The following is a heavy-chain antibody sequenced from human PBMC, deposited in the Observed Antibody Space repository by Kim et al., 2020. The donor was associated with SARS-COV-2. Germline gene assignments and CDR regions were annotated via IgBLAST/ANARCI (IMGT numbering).Heavy chain of an antibody. D-gene: IGHD1-1*01. Sequence: GGSLRLSCAASGFTFSSYEMNWVRQAPGKGLEWVSYISSSGSTIYYADSVKGRFTISRDNAKNSLYLQMNSLRAEDTAVYYCARGVPNDTPTYYYGMDVWGQGTTVTVSS. J-gene: IGHJ6*02. CDR2: ISSSGSTI. CDR3: ARGVPNDTPTYYYGMDV. CDR1: GFTFSSYE. V-gene: IGHV3-48*03.